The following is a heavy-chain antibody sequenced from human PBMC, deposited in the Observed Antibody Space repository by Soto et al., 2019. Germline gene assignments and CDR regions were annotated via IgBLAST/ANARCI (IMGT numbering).Heavy chain of an antibody. Sequence: VGSLRLSCAASGFTFSGYAMNWVRQAPGKGLEWVSTISGGGGPTDYADSVKGRFTISRDNSKTTLHLQMNSLRAEDTAVYYCAQASGQWPDWGQGTLVTVSS. V-gene: IGHV3-23*01. CDR2: ISGGGGPT. CDR3: AQASGQWPD. CDR1: GFTFSGYA. J-gene: IGHJ4*02. D-gene: IGHD3-10*01.